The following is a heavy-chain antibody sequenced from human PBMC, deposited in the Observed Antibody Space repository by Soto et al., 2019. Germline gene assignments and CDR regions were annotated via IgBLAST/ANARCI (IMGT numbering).Heavy chain of an antibody. CDR1: GFTFSSYW. Sequence: GGSLRLSCAASGFTFSSYWMHWVRQAPGKGLVWVSRINSDGSSTSYADSVKGRFTISRDNAKNTLYLQMNSLRAEDTAVYYCARGSLYYYDSSGSYTPYYYYGMDVWGQGTTVTVSS. CDR3: ARGSLYYYDSSGSYTPYYYYGMDV. CDR2: INSDGSST. D-gene: IGHD3-22*01. V-gene: IGHV3-74*01. J-gene: IGHJ6*02.